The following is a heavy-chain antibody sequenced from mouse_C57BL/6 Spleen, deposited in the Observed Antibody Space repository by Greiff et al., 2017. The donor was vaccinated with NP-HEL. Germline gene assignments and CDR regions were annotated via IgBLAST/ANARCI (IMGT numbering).Heavy chain of an antibody. D-gene: IGHD2-12*01. Sequence: EVMLVESGGGLVKPGGSLKLSCAASGFTFSDYGMHWVRQAPEKGLEWVAYISSGSSTIYYADTVKGRFTISRDNAKNTLFLQMTSLRSEDTAMYYCARLRRYYYAMDYWGQGTSVTVSS. V-gene: IGHV5-17*01. CDR1: GFTFSDYG. CDR2: ISSGSSTI. CDR3: ARLRRYYYAMDY. J-gene: IGHJ4*01.